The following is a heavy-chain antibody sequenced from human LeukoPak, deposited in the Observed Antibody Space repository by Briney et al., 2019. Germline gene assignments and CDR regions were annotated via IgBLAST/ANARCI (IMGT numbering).Heavy chain of an antibody. D-gene: IGHD4-17*01. V-gene: IGHV3-7*05. CDR3: ARGDMTTVRF. CDR2: IKPDGSAK. CDR1: GFTFSSYW. J-gene: IGHJ4*02. Sequence: PGGSLRLSRAASGFTFSSYWMTWVRQAPGKGLECVANIKPDGSAKYYVDSVKGRFNLSRDNAKNSLYLQMNSLRAEDTALYYCARGDMTTVRFWGEGTLVTVSS.